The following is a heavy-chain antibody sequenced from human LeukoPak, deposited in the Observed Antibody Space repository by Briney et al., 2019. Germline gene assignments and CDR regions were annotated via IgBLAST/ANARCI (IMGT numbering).Heavy chain of an antibody. CDR2: IHPEGNEK. Sequence: GGSLRLSCVVSGFTFSNFWMSWVRQAPGRGLEWVANIHPEGNEKYHVESVKGRFTISRDNAKNLLFLQMNGLRVEDTAVYYCARGGGWPQSYFDYWGQGTLVTVSS. V-gene: IGHV3-7*03. CDR1: GFTFSNFW. D-gene: IGHD3-10*01. CDR3: ARGGGWPQSYFDY. J-gene: IGHJ4*02.